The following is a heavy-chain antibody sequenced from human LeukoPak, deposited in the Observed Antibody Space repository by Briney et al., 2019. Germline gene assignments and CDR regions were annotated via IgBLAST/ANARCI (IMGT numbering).Heavy chain of an antibody. D-gene: IGHD3/OR15-3a*01. V-gene: IGHV4-38-2*02. J-gene: IGHJ4*02. CDR1: GYAISSGYF. CDR3: ARGSFGWTPAVYFDY. Sequence: NPSETLSLTCSVSGYAISSGYFWGWIRQPPGKGLEWIGTIYHSGSTYYNPSLKSRVTISVDTSKNQFSLKLSSVTAADTAVYYCARGSFGWTPAVYFDYWGQGTLVTVSS. CDR2: IYHSGST.